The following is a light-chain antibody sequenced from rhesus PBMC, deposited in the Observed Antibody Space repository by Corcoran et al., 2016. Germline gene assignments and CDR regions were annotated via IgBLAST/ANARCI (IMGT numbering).Light chain of an antibody. CDR2: EVS. CDR3: SSYGRTSAFI. V-gene: IGLV2-13*02. Sequence: QAALTQSPSVSGSPGQSVTISSTGTSSDIGGYNRVSWYQQHPGKAPKLMIYEVSKRPSGVSDRFSGSKSGNTASLTISGLQAEDEAEYYCSSYGRTSAFIFGAGTRLTVL. J-gene: IGLJ1*01. CDR1: SSDIGGYNR.